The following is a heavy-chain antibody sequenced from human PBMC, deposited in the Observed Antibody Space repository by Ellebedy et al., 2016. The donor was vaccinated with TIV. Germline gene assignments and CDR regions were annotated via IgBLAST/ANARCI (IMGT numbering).Heavy chain of an antibody. Sequence: MPSETLSLTCTVSGGSISSIDHYWGWIRQPPGKALEWIGSIYYTWSTYYNPSLTSRVTISVDTSKNQFSLNLTSLTAADTAVYYCAKCPYDSTMDDFNGYFDYWGQGILVTVSS. D-gene: IGHD3-22*01. CDR3: AKCPYDSTMDDFNGYFDY. CDR2: IYYTWST. CDR1: GGSISSIDHY. J-gene: IGHJ4*02. V-gene: IGHV4-39*07.